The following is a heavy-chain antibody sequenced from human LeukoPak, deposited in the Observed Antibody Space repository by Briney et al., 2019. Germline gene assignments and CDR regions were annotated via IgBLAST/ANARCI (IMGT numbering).Heavy chain of an antibody. CDR2: IIPILGIA. V-gene: IGHV1-69*04. CDR1: GGTFSSYA. Sequence: ASVKVSCKASGGTFSSYAISWVRQAPGQGLEWMGRIIPILGIANYAQKFQGRVTVTADESTSTAYMELSSLRSEDTAVYYCARVRCGSGCWFDYWGQGTLVTVPS. J-gene: IGHJ4*02. CDR3: ARVRCGSGCWFDY. D-gene: IGHD6-19*01.